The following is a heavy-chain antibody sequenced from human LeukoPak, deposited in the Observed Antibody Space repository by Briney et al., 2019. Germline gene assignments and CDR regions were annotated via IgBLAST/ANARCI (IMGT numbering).Heavy chain of an antibody. V-gene: IGHV3-48*01. CDR1: GFTFSSYS. Sequence: GGSLRLSCAASGFTFSSYSMNWVRQAPGKGLEWVSYISSSSGTIYYADSVKGRFTISRDNAENSLYLQMSSLRAEDTAVYYCARGGLRGDYWGQGTPVTVSS. D-gene: IGHD4-17*01. J-gene: IGHJ4*02. CDR3: ARGGLRGDY. CDR2: ISSSSGTI.